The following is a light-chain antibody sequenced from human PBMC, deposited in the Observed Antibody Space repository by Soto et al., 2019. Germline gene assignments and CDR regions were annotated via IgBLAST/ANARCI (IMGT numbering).Light chain of an antibody. CDR1: QDISNS. CDR2: DAS. Sequence: DLQMTQYTSSLSASVGDRVTISCQASQDISNSLNWYQQKPGKAPKLLIYDASNLETGVPSRFSGSGSGTDFTFTISSLQPEDIATYYCQHCDSLPLTFGQRALLE. J-gene: IGKJ5*01. V-gene: IGKV1-33*01. CDR3: QHCDSLPLT.